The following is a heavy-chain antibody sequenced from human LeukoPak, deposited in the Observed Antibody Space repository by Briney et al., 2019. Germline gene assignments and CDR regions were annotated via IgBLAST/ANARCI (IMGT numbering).Heavy chain of an antibody. CDR1: GGSISSYY. J-gene: IGHJ4*02. D-gene: IGHD2-15*01. V-gene: IGHV4-59*01. CDR2: IYYSGST. Sequence: SETLSLTCTVSGGSISSYYWSWIRQPPGKGLEWIGYIYYSGSTNYNPSLKSRVTISVDTSKNQFSLKLSSVTAADTAVYYCAREGRSSTPGYWGQGSLVTVSS. CDR3: AREGRSSTPGY.